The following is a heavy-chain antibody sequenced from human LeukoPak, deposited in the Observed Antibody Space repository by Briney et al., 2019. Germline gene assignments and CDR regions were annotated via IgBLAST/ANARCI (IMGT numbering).Heavy chain of an antibody. D-gene: IGHD5-18*01. CDR2: ISSSSSYI. CDR1: GFTFSSYS. Sequence: PGGSLRLSCAASGFTFSSYSMNWVRQAPGKGLEWVSSISSSSSYINYADSVKGRFTISRDNAKNSLYLQMNSLRAEDTAVYYCARDQGGYSYTFDYWGQGTLVTVSS. CDR3: ARDQGGYSYTFDY. J-gene: IGHJ4*02. V-gene: IGHV3-21*01.